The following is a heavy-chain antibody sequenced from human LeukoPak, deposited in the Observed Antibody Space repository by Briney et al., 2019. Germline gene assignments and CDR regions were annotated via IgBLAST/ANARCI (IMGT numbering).Heavy chain of an antibody. CDR3: ARLSMITFGGVIDY. Sequence: SETLSLTCTVSGGSLSNYYWSWIRQPPGKELEWIGYIFYSGSTNYNPSLKSRVTLSVDTSKNQFSLRLSSVTAADTAVYYCARLSMITFGGVIDYWGQGTLVTVSS. D-gene: IGHD3-16*02. CDR2: IFYSGST. V-gene: IGHV4-59*08. CDR1: GGSLSNYY. J-gene: IGHJ4*02.